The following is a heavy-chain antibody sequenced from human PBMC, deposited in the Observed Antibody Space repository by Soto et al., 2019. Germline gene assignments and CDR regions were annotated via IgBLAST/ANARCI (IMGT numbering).Heavy chain of an antibody. CDR3: ARALASNWNDAFDI. J-gene: IGHJ3*02. D-gene: IGHD1-1*01. Sequence: GGSLRLSCAASGFTFSSYAMHWVRQAPGKGLEWVAVISYDGSNKYYADSVKGRFTISRDNSKNTLYLQMNSLRAEDTAVYYCARALASNWNDAFDIWGQGTMVTVSS. CDR2: ISYDGSNK. V-gene: IGHV3-30*04. CDR1: GFTFSSYA.